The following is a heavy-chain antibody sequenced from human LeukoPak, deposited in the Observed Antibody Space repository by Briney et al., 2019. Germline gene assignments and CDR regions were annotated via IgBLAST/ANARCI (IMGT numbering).Heavy chain of an antibody. CDR2: ISAYNGNT. V-gene: IGHV1-18*01. CDR3: ARSAYYDILTGYYSWFDP. J-gene: IGHJ5*02. Sequence: ASLKVSCKASGYTFTSYGISWVRQATGQGLEWMGWISAYNGNTNYAQKLQGRVTMTTDTPTSTAYMELRSLRSDDTAVYYCARSAYYDILTGYYSWFDPWGQGTLVTVSS. D-gene: IGHD3-9*01. CDR1: GYTFTSYG.